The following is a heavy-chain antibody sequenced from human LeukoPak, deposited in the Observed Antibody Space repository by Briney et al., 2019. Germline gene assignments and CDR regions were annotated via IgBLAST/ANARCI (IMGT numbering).Heavy chain of an antibody. Sequence: ASVKVSCKPSGYTFNTYGLTWVRQAPGQGLEWMGWISVETGNTKYAQKFQDRLTMTTDTSTIAAYMELRSLRSDDTALYYCARDRTPYASGRNGLDYWGQGTLVTVSS. J-gene: IGHJ4*02. V-gene: IGHV1-18*01. CDR3: ARDRTPYASGRNGLDY. CDR1: GYTFNTYG. CDR2: ISVETGNT. D-gene: IGHD3-10*01.